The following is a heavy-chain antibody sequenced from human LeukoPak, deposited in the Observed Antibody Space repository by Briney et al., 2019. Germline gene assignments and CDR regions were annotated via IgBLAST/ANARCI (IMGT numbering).Heavy chain of an antibody. Sequence: SGTLSLTCAVSGGSISSSNWWNWVRQPPGKGLEWIGEIYHGGSTNYNPSLKSRVTISVDKSKNQFSLKLSSVTAADTAVYYCARGYQWELRRLDPWGQGTLVTVSS. J-gene: IGHJ5*02. V-gene: IGHV4-4*02. CDR2: IYHGGST. CDR1: GGSISSSNW. CDR3: ARGYQWELRRLDP. D-gene: IGHD1-26*01.